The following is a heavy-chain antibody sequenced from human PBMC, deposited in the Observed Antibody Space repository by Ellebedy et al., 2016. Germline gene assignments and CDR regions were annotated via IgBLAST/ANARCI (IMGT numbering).Heavy chain of an antibody. Sequence: GSLRLSYTVSGDSVTNNYYYWGWVRQPPGKGLEWIGSIHHDGRTYYNPSLKIRVTLSVDASKNQYSLRLRSVTAADTAVYYCATSLAYLAEGLYWGQGILVTVSS. CDR2: IHHDGRT. V-gene: IGHV4-39*01. CDR3: ATSLAYLAEGLY. J-gene: IGHJ4*02. D-gene: IGHD3-3*02. CDR1: GDSVTNNYYY.